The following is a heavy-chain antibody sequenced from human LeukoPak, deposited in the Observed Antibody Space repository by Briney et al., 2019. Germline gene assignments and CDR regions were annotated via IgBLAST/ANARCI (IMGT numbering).Heavy chain of an antibody. J-gene: IGHJ4*02. CDR1: GFTFSDYY. CDR3: ARWRGGMGLLNPPYFDY. D-gene: IGHD3-3*01. CDR2: ISSSGRTI. Sequence: GGSLRLSCAASGFTFSDYYMSWIRQAPGKGPEWLSCISSSGRTIYYADSVKGRLTISRDNAKNSLYLQMSSLRVEDTAVYYCARWRGGMGLLNPPYFDYWGLGTLVTVSS. V-gene: IGHV3-11*04.